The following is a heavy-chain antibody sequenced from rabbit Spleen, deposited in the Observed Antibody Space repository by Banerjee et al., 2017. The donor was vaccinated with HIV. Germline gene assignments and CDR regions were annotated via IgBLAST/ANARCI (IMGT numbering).Heavy chain of an antibody. V-gene: IGHV1S47*01. Sequence: QEQLVESGGGLVQPGGSLKLSCKASGFDFSSYGVSWVRQAPGKGLEWIGYIDPVFGSTYYASWVNGRFTISSHNAQNTLYLQLNSLTAADTATYFCVRDSGDYGDYNYGMDLWGPGTLVTVS. J-gene: IGHJ6*01. CDR1: GFDFSSYG. CDR2: IDPVFGST. CDR3: VRDSGDYGDYNYGMDL. D-gene: IGHD2-1*01.